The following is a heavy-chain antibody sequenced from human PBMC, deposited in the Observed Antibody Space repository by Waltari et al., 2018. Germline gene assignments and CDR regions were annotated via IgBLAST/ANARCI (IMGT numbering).Heavy chain of an antibody. D-gene: IGHD2-15*01. J-gene: IGHJ4*02. CDR2: IHGSGRS. V-gene: IGHV4-4*02. Sequence: QVQLQESCPGLVKPSATRSDTWPVPGYSICGYLWWSWGRQSPGKGLEGIGQIHGSGRSNYNPSLESRVTVSIDTSNNHFSLKVTSATAADTAVYFCARDRGRGLFLDSWGQGTLVTVSP. CDR3: ARDRGRGLFLDS. CDR1: GYSICGYLW.